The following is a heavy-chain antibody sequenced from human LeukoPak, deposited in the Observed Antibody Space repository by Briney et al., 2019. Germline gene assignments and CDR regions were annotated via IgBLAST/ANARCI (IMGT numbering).Heavy chain of an antibody. Sequence: PGGSLRLSCAASGFTFSSYAMSWVRQAPGKGLEWVSGISGSGGSTYYADSVKGRFTISRDNSKNTLYLQMNSLRVEDTAVYYCAKALGYCSGGSCYSSSDYWGQGTLVTVSS. V-gene: IGHV3-23*01. D-gene: IGHD2-15*01. CDR1: GFTFSSYA. J-gene: IGHJ4*02. CDR2: ISGSGGST. CDR3: AKALGYCSGGSCYSSSDY.